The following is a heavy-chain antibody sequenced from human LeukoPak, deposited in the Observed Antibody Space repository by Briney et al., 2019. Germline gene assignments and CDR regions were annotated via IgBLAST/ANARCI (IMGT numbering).Heavy chain of an antibody. J-gene: IGHJ4*02. D-gene: IGHD6-13*01. Sequence: GRSLRLSCAASGFTFDDYAMHWVRQAPGKGLEWVSGISWNSGSIGYADSVKGRFTISRDNAKNSLYLQMNSLSAGDTAVYYCASSPAYSSSWYAIDNWGQGTLVTVSS. V-gene: IGHV3-9*01. CDR3: ASSPAYSSSWYAIDN. CDR2: ISWNSGSI. CDR1: GFTFDDYA.